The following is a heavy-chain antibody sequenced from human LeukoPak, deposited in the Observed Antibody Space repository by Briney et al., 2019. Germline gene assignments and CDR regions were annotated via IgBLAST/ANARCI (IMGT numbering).Heavy chain of an antibody. CDR2: ISGSGGST. V-gene: IGHV3-23*01. J-gene: IGHJ5*02. CDR3: AKDSDELIAAAYNWFDP. CDR1: GFTVSSNY. D-gene: IGHD6-13*01. Sequence: PGGSLRLSCAASGFTVSSNYMSWVRQAPGKGLEWVSGISGSGGSTYYADSVKGRFTISRDNFKNALYLQMNSLRAEDTAVYYCAKDSDELIAAAYNWFDPWGQGTLVTVSS.